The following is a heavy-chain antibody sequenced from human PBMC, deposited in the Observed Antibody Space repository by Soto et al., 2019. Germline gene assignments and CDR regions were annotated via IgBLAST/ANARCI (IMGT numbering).Heavy chain of an antibody. CDR1: GYTSTRYT. CDR2: INPDNGNT. Sequence: ASVKVSCKASGYTSTRYTMNWVRQAPGQRLEWMGCINPDNGNTKSSQKFQDRVIITRDTSASTAYMDLSSLRSEDTAVYYCARGIATGQLDPWGQGTLVTVSS. J-gene: IGHJ5*02. CDR3: ARGIATGQLDP. D-gene: IGHD2-15*01. V-gene: IGHV1-3*01.